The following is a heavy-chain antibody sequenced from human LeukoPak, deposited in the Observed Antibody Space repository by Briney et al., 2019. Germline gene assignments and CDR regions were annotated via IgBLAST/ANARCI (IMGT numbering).Heavy chain of an antibody. CDR1: GASFSSGDQY. CDR2: IHPSGML. D-gene: IGHD3-22*01. V-gene: IGHV4-31*03. CDR3: SRGLDSRKLGY. Sequence: SGTLSLTCTVSGASFSSGDQYWNWIRQSPGKGLEWIGSIHPSGMLYNNPSLESRVTISIDTSKNQFSLNLNPVTAASTAVYFCSRGLDSRKLGYWGQGTLVTVSS. J-gene: IGHJ4*02.